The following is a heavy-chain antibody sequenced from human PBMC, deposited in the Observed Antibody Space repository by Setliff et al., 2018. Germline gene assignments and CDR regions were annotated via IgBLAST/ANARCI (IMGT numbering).Heavy chain of an antibody. Sequence: SVKVSCKASGGTFSSYAISWVRQAPGQGLEWMGGIIPIFGTANYAQKFQGRDTITTDESTSTAYMELSSLRSEDTAVYYCARGHPDCSSTSCYQYYFDYWGQGTLVTVSS. V-gene: IGHV1-69*05. CDR2: IIPIFGTA. D-gene: IGHD2-2*01. CDR1: GGTFSSYA. J-gene: IGHJ4*02. CDR3: ARGHPDCSSTSCYQYYFDY.